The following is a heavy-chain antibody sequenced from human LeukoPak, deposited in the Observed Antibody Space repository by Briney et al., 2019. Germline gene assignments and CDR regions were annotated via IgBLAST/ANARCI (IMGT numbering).Heavy chain of an antibody. CDR1: GFTFSSYS. CDR3: ARDLRSSGTLYFDY. V-gene: IGHV3-21*01. Sequence: GGSLRLSCAASGFTFSSYSMNWVRQAPGKGLEWVSSISSGSNYIKYADSVKGRFTISRDNAQNSVFLQINSLRAEDTAVYYCARDLRSSGTLYFDYWGQGTLVTVSS. J-gene: IGHJ4*02. D-gene: IGHD3-10*01. CDR2: ISSGSNYI.